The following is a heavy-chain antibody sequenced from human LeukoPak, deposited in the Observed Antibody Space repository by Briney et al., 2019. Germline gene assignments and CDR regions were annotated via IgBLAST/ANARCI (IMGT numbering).Heavy chain of an antibody. CDR3: GRLEDTYGSGSNLDY. V-gene: IGHV5-51*01. CDR1: GYSFTSYW. D-gene: IGHD3-10*01. CDR2: IYPGDSDT. Sequence: GESLKISCKGSGYSFTSYWIGWVRQMPGKGLEWMGIIYPGDSDTRYSPSFQGQVTISADKSISTAYLQWSSLKASDTAMYYCGRLEDTYGSGSNLDYWGQGTLVTVSS. J-gene: IGHJ4*02.